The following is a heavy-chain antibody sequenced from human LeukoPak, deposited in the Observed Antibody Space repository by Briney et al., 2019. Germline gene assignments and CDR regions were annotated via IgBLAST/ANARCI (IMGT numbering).Heavy chain of an antibody. V-gene: IGHV1-24*01. CDR3: ATVGGDYSSSSFDY. Sequence: ASVKVSCKVSGYTLTELSMHWVRQALGKGLEWMGGFDPEDGETIYAQKFQGRVTMTEDTSTDTAYMELSSLRSEDTAVYYCATVGGDYSSSSFDYWAREPWSPSPQ. CDR1: GYTLTELS. CDR2: FDPEDGET. D-gene: IGHD6-6*01. J-gene: IGHJ4*02.